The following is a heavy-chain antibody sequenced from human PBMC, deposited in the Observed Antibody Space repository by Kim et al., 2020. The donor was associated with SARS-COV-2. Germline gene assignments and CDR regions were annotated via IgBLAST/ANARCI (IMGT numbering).Heavy chain of an antibody. V-gene: IGHV1-18*01. D-gene: IGHD3-16*01. CDR2: ISAYNGNT. CDR3: ARDFEGPWPAVWWYFDL. CDR1: GYTFTSYG. J-gene: IGHJ2*01. Sequence: ASVKVSCKASGYTFTSYGISWVRQAPGQGLEWMGWISAYNGNTNYAQKLQGRVTMTTDTSTSTAYMELRSLRSDDTAVYYCARDFEGPWPAVWWYFDLWGRGTLVTVSS.